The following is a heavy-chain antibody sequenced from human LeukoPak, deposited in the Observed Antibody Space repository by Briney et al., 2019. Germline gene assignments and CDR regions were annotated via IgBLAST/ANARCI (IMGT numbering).Heavy chain of an antibody. Sequence: PGGTLRLSCAASGFTFSSYGMSWVRQAPGKGLEWVSAISGSGGSTYYADSVKGRFTISRDNSKNTLYLQMNSLRAEDTAVYYCAKIRGVITPPFDYWGQGTLVTVSS. CDR3: AKIRGVITPPFDY. CDR2: ISGSGGST. J-gene: IGHJ4*02. CDR1: GFTFSSYG. V-gene: IGHV3-23*01. D-gene: IGHD3-10*01.